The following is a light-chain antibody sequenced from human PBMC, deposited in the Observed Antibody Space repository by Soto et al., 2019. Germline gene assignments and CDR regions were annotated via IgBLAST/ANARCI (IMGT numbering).Light chain of an antibody. CDR3: SSYTTSSTPYV. CDR2: EVT. V-gene: IGLV2-14*01. J-gene: IGLJ1*01. Sequence: QSVLTQPASVSGSPGQSITISCTGTSSDVGAYNSVSWYQQHPGKAPKLMIYEVTNRPSGISNRFSGSKSDNTASLTISGLQAEDDADYYCSSYTTSSTPYVFGTGTKLTVL. CDR1: SSDVGAYNS.